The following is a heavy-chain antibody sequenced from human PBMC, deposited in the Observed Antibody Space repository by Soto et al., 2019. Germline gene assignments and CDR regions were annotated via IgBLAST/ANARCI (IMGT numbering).Heavy chain of an antibody. V-gene: IGHV4-34*01. CDR1: GGSFSGYY. CDR2: INHSGST. Sequence: SETLSLTCAVYGGSFSGYYWSWIRQPPGKGLEWIGEINHSGSTNYNPSLKSRVTISVDTSKNQFSLKLSSVTAADTAVYYRARGTRVYRYWGQGTLVTVSS. CDR3: ARGTRVYRY. D-gene: IGHD6-13*01. J-gene: IGHJ4*02.